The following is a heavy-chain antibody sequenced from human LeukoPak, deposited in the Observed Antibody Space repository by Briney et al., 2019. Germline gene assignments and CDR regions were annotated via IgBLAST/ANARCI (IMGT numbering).Heavy chain of an antibody. D-gene: IGHD5-12*01. CDR3: TRRPHIDPGWVDP. CDR2: ISYSGST. J-gene: IGHJ5*02. V-gene: IGHV4-39*01. CDR1: GGSITTNNYY. Sequence: PSETLSLSCTVSGGSITTNNYYWGWIRQPPGKGLEWIGMISYSGSTYYNPSLKSRVTISRETSKNQFSLKVRSVTAADTAVYYCTRRPHIDPGWVDPWGKGTLVTVSS.